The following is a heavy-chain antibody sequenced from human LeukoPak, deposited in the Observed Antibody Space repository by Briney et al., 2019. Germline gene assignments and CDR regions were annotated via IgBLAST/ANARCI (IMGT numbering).Heavy chain of an antibody. Sequence: PSETLSLTCTLSDGSISSYYWTWIRQPPGKGLEWIGYIYYSGSTSYNPSLKSRVTISVDTSKNQFSLKLSSVTAADTAVYYCASAPTEYYYDSSGYPYLRTWGQGTLVTVSS. CDR3: ASAPTEYYYDSSGYPYLRT. J-gene: IGHJ5*02. CDR2: IYYSGST. D-gene: IGHD3-22*01. V-gene: IGHV4-59*08. CDR1: DGSISSYY.